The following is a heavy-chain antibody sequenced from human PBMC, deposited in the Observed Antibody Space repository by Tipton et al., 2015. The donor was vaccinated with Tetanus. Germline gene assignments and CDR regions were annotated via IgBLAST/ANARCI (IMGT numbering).Heavy chain of an antibody. J-gene: IGHJ6*02. CDR3: ARGRGGQANYGDYGYYYYGMDV. D-gene: IGHD4-17*01. V-gene: IGHV4-31*03. CDR2: IYYSGST. Sequence: TLSLTCTVSGGSISSGGYYWSWIRQHPGKGLEWIGYIYYSGSTYYNPSLKSRVTISVDTSKNQFSLKLSSVTAADTAVYYCARGRGGQANYGDYGYYYYGMDVWGQGTTVTVSS. CDR1: GGSISSGGYY.